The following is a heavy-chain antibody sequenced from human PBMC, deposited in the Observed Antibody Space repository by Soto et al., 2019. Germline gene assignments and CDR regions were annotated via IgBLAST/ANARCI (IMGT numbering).Heavy chain of an antibody. CDR2: ISGSGGST. D-gene: IGHD2-8*01. J-gene: IGHJ4*02. CDR1: GFTFSSYA. CDR3: AKDGIVLMVYAPGYYFDY. V-gene: IGHV3-23*01. Sequence: PGGSLRLSCAASGFTFSSYAMSWVRQAPGKGLEWVSAISGSGGSTYYADSVKGRFTISRDNSKNTLYLQMNSLRAEDTAVYYCAKDGIVLMVYAPGYYFDYWGQGTLVTVSS.